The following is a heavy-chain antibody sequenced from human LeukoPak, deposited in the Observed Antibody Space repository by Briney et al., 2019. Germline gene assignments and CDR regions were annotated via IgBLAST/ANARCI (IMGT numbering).Heavy chain of an antibody. Sequence: EASVKVSCKASGYTFTSYDINWVRQATGQGLEWMGWMNPNSGNTGYAQKFQGRVTMTTDTSTSTAYMELRSLRSDDTAVYYCARPVGDYGGNSSGVFDYWGQGTLVTVSS. V-gene: IGHV1-8*01. CDR2: MNPNSGNT. J-gene: IGHJ4*02. CDR3: ARPVGDYGGNSSGVFDY. D-gene: IGHD4-23*01. CDR1: GYTFTSYD.